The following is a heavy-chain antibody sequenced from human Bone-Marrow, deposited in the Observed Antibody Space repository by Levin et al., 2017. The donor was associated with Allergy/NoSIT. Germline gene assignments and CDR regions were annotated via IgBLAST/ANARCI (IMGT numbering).Heavy chain of an antibody. Sequence: GGSLRLSCAASGFTFSSNWMHWVRQAPGEGLVWVSEINSDGSNTNYADSVKGRFTISRDNARNTLYLQMNSVRAEDTAVYYCARGGCSSTSCLDYWGQGTLVTVSS. D-gene: IGHD2-2*01. CDR2: INSDGSNT. CDR1: GFTFSSNW. J-gene: IGHJ4*02. V-gene: IGHV3-74*01. CDR3: ARGGCSSTSCLDY.